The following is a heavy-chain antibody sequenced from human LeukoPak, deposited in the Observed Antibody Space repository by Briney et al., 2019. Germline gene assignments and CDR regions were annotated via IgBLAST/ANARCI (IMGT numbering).Heavy chain of an antibody. D-gene: IGHD3-10*01. V-gene: IGHV3-11*01. CDR2: ISSSGSTI. CDR3: ARDSADGHGLSGGPDY. J-gene: IGHJ4*02. CDR1: GFTFSDYY. Sequence: GGSLRLSCAASGFTFSDYYMSWIRQAPGKGLEWVSYISSSGSTIYYADSVKGRFTISRDNAKNSLYLQMNSLRAEDTAVYYCARDSADGHGLSGGPDYWGQGTLVTVSS.